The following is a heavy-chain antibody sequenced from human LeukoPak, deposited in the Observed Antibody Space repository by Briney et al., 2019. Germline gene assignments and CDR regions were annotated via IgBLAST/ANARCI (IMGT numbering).Heavy chain of an antibody. CDR2: ISYSGST. J-gene: IGHJ5*02. Sequence: ASETLSLTCTISGGSISSYYWSWIRQPPGKGLEWIGYISYSGSTYYNPSLKSRVTISVDTSKNQFSLKLSSVTAADTAVYYCARGDYDYVWGSYPDNWFDPWGQGTLVTVSS. CDR1: GGSISSYY. V-gene: IGHV4-59*08. D-gene: IGHD3-16*02. CDR3: ARGDYDYVWGSYPDNWFDP.